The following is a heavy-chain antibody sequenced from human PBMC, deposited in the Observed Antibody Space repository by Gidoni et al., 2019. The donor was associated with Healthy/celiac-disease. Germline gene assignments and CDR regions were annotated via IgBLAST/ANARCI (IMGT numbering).Heavy chain of an antibody. CDR2: IIPIFGTA. Sequence: QVQLVQSGAAVQKPGSSVKVSCKASGGTFSSYAISLVRQAPGQGLEWMGGIIPIFGTANYAQKFQGRVTITADESTSTAYMELSSLRSEDTAVYYCARGVGYGYARGVYYYYYGMDVWGQGTTVTVSS. CDR1: GGTFSSYA. D-gene: IGHD5-18*01. V-gene: IGHV1-69*01. CDR3: ARGVGYGYARGVYYYYYGMDV. J-gene: IGHJ6*02.